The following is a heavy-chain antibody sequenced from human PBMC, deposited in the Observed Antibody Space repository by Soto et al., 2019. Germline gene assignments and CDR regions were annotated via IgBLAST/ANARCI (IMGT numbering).Heavy chain of an antibody. D-gene: IGHD5-12*01. CDR1: GWSFSGYY. J-gene: IGHJ4*02. CDR3: ARGRGVRRDGYNYDFDY. V-gene: IGHV4-34*01. Sequence: QVQLQQWCAGLLKPSETLSLTSAVYGWSFSGYYWSWNRRPPGKGLEWIGVINHSGSTNYNPSLKSRVTISVDASKNQFSLKLSSVTAADTAVYYCARGRGVRRDGYNYDFDYWGQGTLVTVSS. CDR2: INHSGST.